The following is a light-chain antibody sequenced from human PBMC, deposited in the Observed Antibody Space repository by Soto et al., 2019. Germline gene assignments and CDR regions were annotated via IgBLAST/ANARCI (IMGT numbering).Light chain of an antibody. CDR3: QQYNSWPET. J-gene: IGKJ1*01. V-gene: IGKV3-15*01. CDR2: DAF. Sequence: EILMTQSPATLSVSPGERATLSCRASQSISSNLAWYHHKPGQAPTILIYDAFTMATGIPARFSGSGSGTEFTLTISNLHSEDFAVYYCQQYNSWPETFGQGTKVEIK. CDR1: QSISSN.